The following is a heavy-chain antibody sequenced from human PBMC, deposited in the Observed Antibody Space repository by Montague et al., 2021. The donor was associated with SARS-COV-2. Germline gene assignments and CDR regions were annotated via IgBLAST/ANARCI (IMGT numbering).Heavy chain of an antibody. CDR2: IHHSGYT. J-gene: IGHJ5*02. D-gene: IGHD4-11*01. CDR3: ASQVAYLDYFDP. Sequence: SETLSLTCTVSGRSISTDHYWGWIRQPPGKGLEWIGSIHHSGYTYYNPPLKSRLTISIDTSKNQFSLKLTSLTAADTAVYYCASQVAYLDYFDPWGQGTLVTVSS. V-gene: IGHV4-38-2*02. CDR1: GRSISTDHY.